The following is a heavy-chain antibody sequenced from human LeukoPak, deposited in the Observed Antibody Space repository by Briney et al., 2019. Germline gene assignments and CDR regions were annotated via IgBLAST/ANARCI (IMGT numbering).Heavy chain of an antibody. J-gene: IGHJ5*02. CDR3: ARRRRWGSSSWYWFDP. D-gene: IGHD6-13*01. V-gene: IGHV3-30*04. Sequence: GGSLRLSCAASGFTFSSYVMHWVRQAPGKGLEWVAIISYDGSNEYYADSVKGRFTISRDNSKNTLYLQMNSLRAADTAVYYCARRRRWGSSSWYWFDPWGQGTLVTVSS. CDR2: ISYDGSNE. CDR1: GFTFSSYV.